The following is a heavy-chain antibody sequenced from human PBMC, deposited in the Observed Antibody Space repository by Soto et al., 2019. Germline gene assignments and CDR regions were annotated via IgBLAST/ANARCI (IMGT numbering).Heavy chain of an antibody. CDR2: IRGKNNNYAT. Sequence: ERQLVQSGGGVVQPGGSLTLSWADFGFTFSVSDMHCVRQASGKGLAWVGRIRGKNNNYATTYAASMTGRFIISRDDSDNTACLQMSSLKTDDTAIYYCTRHEEGRRAGSYGMDVWGQGTTVTVSS. CDR3: TRHEEGRRAGSYGMDV. V-gene: IGHV3-73*02. CDR1: GFTFSVSD. D-gene: IGHD6-13*01. J-gene: IGHJ6*02.